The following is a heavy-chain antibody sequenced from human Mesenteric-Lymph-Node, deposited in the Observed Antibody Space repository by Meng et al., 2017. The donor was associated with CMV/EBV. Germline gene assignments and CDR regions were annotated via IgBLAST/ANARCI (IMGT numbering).Heavy chain of an antibody. CDR3: TRGHSGIDIYAFDI. J-gene: IGHJ3*02. D-gene: IGHD1-26*01. V-gene: IGHV3-72*01. Sequence: GGSLRLSCVASGFSFNSYGIHWVRQAPGKGLEWLGRTLNKPNSYTTEYAASVKGRFTISRDDSRNLLYLQLTSLKTEDTAVYYCTRGHSGIDIYAFDIWGQGTMVTVSS. CDR1: GFSFNSYG. CDR2: TLNKPNSYTT.